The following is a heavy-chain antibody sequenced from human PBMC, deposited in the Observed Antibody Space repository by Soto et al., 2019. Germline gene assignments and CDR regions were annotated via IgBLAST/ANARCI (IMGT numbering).Heavy chain of an antibody. CDR3: ARVVTAAYVDY. J-gene: IGHJ4*02. D-gene: IGHD2-2*01. V-gene: IGHV1-18*01. CDR2: ISAYNGHT. CDR1: GYTFTSYG. Sequence: QVQLVQSGAEVKKPGASVKVSCKAYGYTFTSYGISWVRQAPGQGLEWMGWISAYNGHTNYSQNFQGRVNMTTETSTSTAYIELRSLRSDDTAVFYCARVVTAAYVDYWGQGTLVTVTS.